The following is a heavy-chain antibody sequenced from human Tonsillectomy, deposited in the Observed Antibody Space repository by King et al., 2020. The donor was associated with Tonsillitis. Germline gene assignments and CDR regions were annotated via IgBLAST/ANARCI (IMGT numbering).Heavy chain of an antibody. CDR3: YSQLTTAD. CDR2: ISYDGSNK. V-gene: IGHV3-30*03. Sequence: VQLVESGGGVVQPGRSLRLSCAASGFTFSTYGMHWARQAPGKGLEWVAVISYDGSNKYYTDSVKGRFTISRDNSKNTVYLQMNSLRAEDTAVYYCYSQLTTADWGQGTLVTVSS. D-gene: IGHD4-17*01. CDR1: GFTFSTYG. J-gene: IGHJ4*02.